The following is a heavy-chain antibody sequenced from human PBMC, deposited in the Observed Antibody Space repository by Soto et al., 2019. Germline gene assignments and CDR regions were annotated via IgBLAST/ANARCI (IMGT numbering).Heavy chain of an antibody. J-gene: IGHJ6*02. CDR2: ISHDGSNK. Sequence: GGSLRLSCAASGFTFSSYGMHWVRQAPGKGLEWVAVISHDGSNKYYADSVKGRFTISRDNSKNTLYLQMNSLRAEDTAVYYCAKEVSESSSSGDYYYYGMDVWGQGTTVTVSS. CDR1: GFTFSSYG. D-gene: IGHD6-6*01. CDR3: AKEVSESSSSGDYYYYGMDV. V-gene: IGHV3-30*18.